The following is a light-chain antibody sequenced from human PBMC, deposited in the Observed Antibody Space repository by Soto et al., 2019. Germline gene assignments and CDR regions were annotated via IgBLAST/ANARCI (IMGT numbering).Light chain of an antibody. CDR1: SSDVGAYDL. V-gene: IGLV2-8*01. CDR2: EVS. J-gene: IGLJ1*01. CDR3: SSYAGSNNFV. Sequence: QSVLSQPASVSGSPGQSVTISCTGTSSDVGAYDLVCWYQQHPGKAPKLMIYEVSNRPSGVPDRFSGSKSGNTASLTVSGLQAEDEADYYCSSYAGSNNFVFGTGTKVTVL.